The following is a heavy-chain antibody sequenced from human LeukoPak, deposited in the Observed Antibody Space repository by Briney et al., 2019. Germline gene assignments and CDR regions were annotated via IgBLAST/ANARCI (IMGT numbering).Heavy chain of an antibody. CDR1: GFTFSSYA. Sequence: QTGGSLRLSCAASGFTFSSYAMSWVRQAPGKGLEWVSAISGSGGSTYYADSVKGRFTISRDNSKNTLYLQMNSLRAEDTAVYYCAKGKREYGGSEWLIAYYYYYMDVWGKGTTVTVSS. V-gene: IGHV3-23*01. D-gene: IGHD3-3*01. J-gene: IGHJ6*03. CDR3: AKGKREYGGSEWLIAYYYYYMDV. CDR2: ISGSGGST.